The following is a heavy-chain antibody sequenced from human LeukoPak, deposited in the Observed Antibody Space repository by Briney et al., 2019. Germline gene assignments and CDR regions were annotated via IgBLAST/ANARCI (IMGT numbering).Heavy chain of an antibody. CDR3: ARGRMVASSFDY. CDR2: IYYSGST. V-gene: IGHV4-59*01. Sequence: SETLSLTCTVSGGSISGYYWSWIRQPPGKGLEWIGYIYYSGSTNYNPSLKSRVTISVDTSKNQFSLKLSSVTAADTAVYYCARGRMVASSFDYWGQGTLVTVSS. CDR1: GGSISGYY. D-gene: IGHD5-12*01. J-gene: IGHJ4*02.